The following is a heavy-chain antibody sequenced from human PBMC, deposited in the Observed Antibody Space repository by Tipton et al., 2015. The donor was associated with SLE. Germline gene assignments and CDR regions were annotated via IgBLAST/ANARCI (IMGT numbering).Heavy chain of an antibody. CDR1: GFTFDKFA. CDR3: AKDKVRYYFDY. Sequence: SLRLSCAASGFTFDKFAMSWVRQAPGKGLVWVSSISAGGSSTFYTDSVKGRFAISRDNSKNTLYLQMNNLRPEDTAVYYCAKDKVRYYFDYWGQGTLVTVSS. J-gene: IGHJ4*02. D-gene: IGHD3-3*01. V-gene: IGHV3-23*01. CDR2: ISAGGSST.